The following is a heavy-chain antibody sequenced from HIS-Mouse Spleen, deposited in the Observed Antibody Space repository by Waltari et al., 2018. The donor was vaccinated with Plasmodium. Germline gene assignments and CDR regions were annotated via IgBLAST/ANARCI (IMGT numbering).Heavy chain of an antibody. D-gene: IGHD3-3*01. Sequence: EEELVESGGGLVQPGGSLRLSCAASGFTFRSFWISWVRQAPGKGLEWVANIKQDGSEKYYVDSVKGRFTISRDNAKNSLYLQMNSLRAEDTAVYYCARDQGYDFWSAQNWFDPWGQGTLVTVSS. CDR2: IKQDGSEK. CDR1: GFTFRSFW. CDR3: ARDQGYDFWSAQNWFDP. J-gene: IGHJ5*02. V-gene: IGHV3-7*01.